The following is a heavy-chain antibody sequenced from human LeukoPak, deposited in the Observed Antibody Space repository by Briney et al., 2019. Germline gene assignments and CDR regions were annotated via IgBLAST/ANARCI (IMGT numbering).Heavy chain of an antibody. Sequence: KPSETLSLTCTVSGGSISRDTYYCAWIRQSPGRGLEWLGSVYYSGRTDYNPSLKSRVTISVDTSKNQFSLKLSSVTAADTAVYYCARGSPNHSSGYVYFDYWGQGTLVTVSS. V-gene: IGHV4-39*07. CDR3: ARGSPNHSSGYVYFDY. D-gene: IGHD3-22*01. CDR1: GGSISRDTYY. J-gene: IGHJ4*02. CDR2: VYYSGRT.